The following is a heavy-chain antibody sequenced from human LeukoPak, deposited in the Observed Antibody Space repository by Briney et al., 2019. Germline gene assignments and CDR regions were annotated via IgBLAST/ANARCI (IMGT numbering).Heavy chain of an antibody. CDR1: GYSFTSYW. V-gene: IGHV5-51*01. CDR3: ARQALVRTFDY. J-gene: IGHJ4*02. CDR2: FYPGDSDT. Sequence: GESLKISCKASGYSFTSYWIGWVRQMPGKGLGWMGIFYPGDSDTSYSPSFQGQVTISADKSISTAYLQWSSLKASDTAMYYCARQALVRTFDYWGQGTLVTVSS. D-gene: IGHD6-6*01.